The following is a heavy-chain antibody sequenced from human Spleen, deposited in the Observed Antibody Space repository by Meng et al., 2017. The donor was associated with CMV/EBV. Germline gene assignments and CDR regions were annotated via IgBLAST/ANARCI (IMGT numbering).Heavy chain of an antibody. CDR3: ETRDI. V-gene: IGHV3-23*01. CDR1: GFTFNTYA. Sequence: GESLKISCAAPGFTFNTYAMSWVRQAPGQGLQWVASITDSGDRTFYADSVKGRFTISRDNSNNTLSLQMHSLRVDDTAIYYCETRDIWGQGTLVTVSS. J-gene: IGHJ4*02. CDR2: ITDSGDRT.